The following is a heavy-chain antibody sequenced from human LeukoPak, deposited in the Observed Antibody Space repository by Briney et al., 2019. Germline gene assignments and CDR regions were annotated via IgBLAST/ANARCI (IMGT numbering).Heavy chain of an antibody. J-gene: IGHJ4*02. CDR1: GYTFTGYY. Sequence: ASVTVSCKASGYTFTGYYLHWVRQAPGQGIGWMGWINPNSGGTNYAQRFQGRVTMTRDTSINTAYMELSRLRSDDTAVYYCARDSKGSYYPLDYWGQGTLVTVSS. D-gene: IGHD1-26*01. CDR2: INPNSGGT. CDR3: ARDSKGSYYPLDY. V-gene: IGHV1-2*02.